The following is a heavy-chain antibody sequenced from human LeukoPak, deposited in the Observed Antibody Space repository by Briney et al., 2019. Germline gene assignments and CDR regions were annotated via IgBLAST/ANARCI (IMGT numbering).Heavy chain of an antibody. V-gene: IGHV3-64D*09. CDR3: VRGYSFGPYGMDV. CDR1: GFPFSSYA. D-gene: IGHD2-15*01. Sequence: GGSLRLSCSASGFPFSSYAMHWARQAPGKGLEYVSAVSDSGGSTYYADSVKGRFTISRDNSKNTLYLQMSSLRAEDTAVYFCVRGYSFGPYGMDVWGQGTTVTVSS. CDR2: VSDSGGST. J-gene: IGHJ6*02.